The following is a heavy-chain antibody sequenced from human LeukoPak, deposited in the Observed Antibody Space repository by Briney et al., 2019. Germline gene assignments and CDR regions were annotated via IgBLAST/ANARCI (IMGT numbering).Heavy chain of an antibody. CDR2: IYYSGST. Sequence: PSETLSLTCTVSGGSISSYYWSWIRQPPGKGLEWIGYIYYSGSTNYNPSLKSRVTISVDTSKNQFSLKLSSVTAADTAVYYCARDKDSGSIDLDAFDIWGQGTMVTVSS. CDR1: GGSISSYY. V-gene: IGHV4-59*01. D-gene: IGHD1-26*01. CDR3: ARDKDSGSIDLDAFDI. J-gene: IGHJ3*02.